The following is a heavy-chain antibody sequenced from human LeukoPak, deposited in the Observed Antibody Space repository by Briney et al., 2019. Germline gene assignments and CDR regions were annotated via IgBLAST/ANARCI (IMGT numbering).Heavy chain of an antibody. CDR1: GGTFSSYV. D-gene: IGHD3-10*01. J-gene: IGHJ4*02. CDR2: ISAYNGNT. CDR3: ARATRGVRGVDLYYFDY. Sequence: GASVKVSCKASGGTFSSYVISWVRQAPGQGLEWMGWISAYNGNTNYAQKLQGRVTMTTDTSTSTAYMELRSLRSDDTAVYYCARATRGVRGVDLYYFDYWGQGTLVTVSS. V-gene: IGHV1-18*01.